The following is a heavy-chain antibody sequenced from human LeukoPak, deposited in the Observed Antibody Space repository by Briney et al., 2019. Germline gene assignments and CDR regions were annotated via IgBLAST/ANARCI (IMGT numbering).Heavy chain of an antibody. CDR3: TRYSVGFHY. J-gene: IGHJ4*02. Sequence: GGSLRLSCAASGFTFSGSAMHWVRQASGKGLEWVGRIRSKANSYATAYAASVKGRFTISRDDSKNTAYLQMNSLQTEDTAVYYCTRYSVGFHYWGQGTLVTVSS. V-gene: IGHV3-73*01. CDR1: GFTFSGSA. D-gene: IGHD4-11*01. CDR2: IRSKANSYAT.